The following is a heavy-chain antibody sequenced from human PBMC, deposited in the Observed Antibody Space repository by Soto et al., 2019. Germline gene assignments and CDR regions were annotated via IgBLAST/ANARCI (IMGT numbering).Heavy chain of an antibody. Sequence: PSETLSLTCAVSSGSISSSNWWSWVRQPPGKGLEWIGEIYHSGSTNYNPSLKSRVTISVDKSKNQFSLKLSSVTAADTAVYYWARRTGYYDYFWGSYRYGRFDYWGQETLVTVSS. D-gene: IGHD3-16*02. CDR2: IYHSGST. J-gene: IGHJ4*02. CDR3: ARRTGYYDYFWGSYRYGRFDY. CDR1: SGSISSSNW. V-gene: IGHV4-4*02.